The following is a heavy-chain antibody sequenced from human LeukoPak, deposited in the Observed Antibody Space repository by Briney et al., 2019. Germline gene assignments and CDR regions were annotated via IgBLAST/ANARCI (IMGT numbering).Heavy chain of an antibody. D-gene: IGHD3-10*01. CDR2: IDPSDSYT. Sequence: GESLKISCKGSGYSFTTYWISWVRQMPGKGLEWMGRIDPSDSYTNYSPSFQGHVTISADKSISTAYLQWSSLKASDTATYYCAREYYVSGRLGYVDYWGQGALVTVSS. J-gene: IGHJ4*02. CDR3: AREYYVSGRLGYVDY. CDR1: GYSFTTYW. V-gene: IGHV5-10-1*01.